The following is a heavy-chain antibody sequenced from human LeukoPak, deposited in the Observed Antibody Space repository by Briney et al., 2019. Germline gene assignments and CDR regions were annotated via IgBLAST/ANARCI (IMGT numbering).Heavy chain of an antibody. Sequence: SETLSLTCAVYGGSFSGYYWSWIRQPPGKGLEWIGEINHSGSTNYNPSLKSRVTISVDTSKNQFSLKLSSVTAADTAVYYCAREDRYYDFWSGYYASIFDYWGQGTLVTVSS. V-gene: IGHV4-34*01. CDR1: GGSFSGYY. D-gene: IGHD3-3*01. CDR3: AREDRYYDFWSGYYASIFDY. CDR2: INHSGST. J-gene: IGHJ4*02.